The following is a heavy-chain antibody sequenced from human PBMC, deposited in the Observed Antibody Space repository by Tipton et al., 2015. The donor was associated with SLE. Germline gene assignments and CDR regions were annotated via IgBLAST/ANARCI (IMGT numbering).Heavy chain of an antibody. Sequence: TLSLTCSVSGGSISISSYYWGWIRQPPGKGLEWIGNIYYSGSISYTPSLKSRVTISVDTSKNQFSLKLSSVTAADTAVYYCARHRSGSSWLDPWGQGTLVTVAS. J-gene: IGHJ5*02. CDR3: ARHRSGSSWLDP. D-gene: IGHD1-26*01. CDR2: IYYSGSI. V-gene: IGHV4-39*07. CDR1: GGSISISSYY.